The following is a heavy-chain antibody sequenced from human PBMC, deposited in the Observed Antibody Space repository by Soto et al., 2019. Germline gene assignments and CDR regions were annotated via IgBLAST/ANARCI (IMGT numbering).Heavy chain of an antibody. CDR1: GYSFTSYW. CDR3: ARLPYGLQDGMDV. V-gene: IGHV5-51*01. J-gene: IGHJ6*02. D-gene: IGHD3-10*01. Sequence: ESLKISCKGSGYSFTSYWIGLVRQMPGKGLEWMGIIYPGDSDTRYSPSFQGQVTISADKSISTAYLQWSSLKASDTAMYYCARLPYGLQDGMDVWGQGTTVTVS. CDR2: IYPGDSDT.